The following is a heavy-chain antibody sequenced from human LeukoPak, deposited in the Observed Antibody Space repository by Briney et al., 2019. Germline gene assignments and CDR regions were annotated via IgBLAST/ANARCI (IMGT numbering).Heavy chain of an antibody. CDR1: GDSISGTNYY. CDR3: ARDRVFDY. Sequence: TTSETLSLTCTVSGDSISGTNYYWGWIRQPPGKGLEWIGSIYFSGITYYNPSLKSRVIMSVDTSRNQFSLRLNSVTAADTAVYYCARDRVFDYWGQGTLVTVSS. V-gene: IGHV4-39*07. J-gene: IGHJ4*02. CDR2: IYFSGIT.